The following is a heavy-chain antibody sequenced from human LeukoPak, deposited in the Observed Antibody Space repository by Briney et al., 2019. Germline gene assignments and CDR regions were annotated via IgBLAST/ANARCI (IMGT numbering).Heavy chain of an antibody. D-gene: IGHD3-3*01. J-gene: IGHJ6*03. V-gene: IGHV4-34*01. CDR2: INHSGGT. CDR3: AREAVFGVVKHTYYYYYMDV. CDR1: GGSFSDYY. Sequence: SETLSLTCAVYGGSFSDYYWSRIRQPPGKGLEWIGEINHSGGTNYNPSLKSRVTISVDTSKNQFSLKLSSVTAADTAVYYCAREAVFGVVKHTYYYYYMDVWGKGTTVTVSS.